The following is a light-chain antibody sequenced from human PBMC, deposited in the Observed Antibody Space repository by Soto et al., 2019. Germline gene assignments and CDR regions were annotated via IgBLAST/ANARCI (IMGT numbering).Light chain of an antibody. J-gene: IGLJ2*01. CDR1: SSDVGSYNL. CDR2: EGS. CDR3: CSYAGSSTSVV. V-gene: IGLV2-23*01. Sequence: QPVLTQPASVSGSPGQSITISCTGTSSDVGSYNLVSWYQQHPGKAPKLMIYEGSERPSGVSNRFSGSKSGNTASLTISGLQAEDEADYYCCSYAGSSTSVVFGGGTKVTVL.